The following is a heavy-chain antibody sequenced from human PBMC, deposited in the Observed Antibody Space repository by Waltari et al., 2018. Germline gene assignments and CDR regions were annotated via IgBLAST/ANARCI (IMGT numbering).Heavy chain of an antibody. CDR3: ARAALMSSGAYYYYGMDV. CDR2: IIPIFGTA. Sequence: QVQLVQSGAEVKKPGSSVKVSCKASGGTFSSYAISWVRQAPGQGPEWVGGIIPIFGTANYAQKFQGRVTITADESTSTAYMELSSLRSEDTAVYYCARAALMSSGAYYYYGMDVWGQGTTVTVSS. J-gene: IGHJ6*02. CDR1: GGTFSSYA. D-gene: IGHD3-10*01. V-gene: IGHV1-69*01.